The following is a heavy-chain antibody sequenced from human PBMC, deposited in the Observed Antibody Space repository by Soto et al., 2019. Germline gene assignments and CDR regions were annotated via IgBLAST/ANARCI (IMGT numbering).Heavy chain of an antibody. CDR1: GDSISSNNYY. J-gene: IGHJ4*02. CDR3: ARRRGHEAPDY. CDR2: MYHSGNT. Sequence: SETLSLTCTVSGDSISSNNYYWGWIRQPPGKGLEWIGSMYHSGNTYHNPSLKSRVTISVDTSKNQLSLNLRSVTAADTAVYYCARRRGHEAPDYWGQGTLVTVSS. D-gene: IGHD3-10*01. V-gene: IGHV4-39*01.